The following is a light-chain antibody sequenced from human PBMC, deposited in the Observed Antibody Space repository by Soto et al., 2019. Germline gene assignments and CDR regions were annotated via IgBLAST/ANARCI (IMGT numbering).Light chain of an antibody. CDR2: DVN. CDR3: NSYTTSDTYV. J-gene: IGLJ1*01. CDR1: NSDVGSYNR. Sequence: QAVLTQPASVSGSPGQSITISCTGTNSDVGSYNRVSWYQQPPGTAPKLIIYDVNNRPSGVSYRFSGSKSGNTASLTISGLQAEDEADYYCNSYTTSDTYVFGTGTKVTAL. V-gene: IGLV2-18*02.